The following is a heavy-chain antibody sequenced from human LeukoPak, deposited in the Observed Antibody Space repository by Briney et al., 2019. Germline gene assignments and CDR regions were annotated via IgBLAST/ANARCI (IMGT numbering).Heavy chain of an antibody. J-gene: IGHJ4*02. CDR1: GFTFSSYA. D-gene: IGHD2-15*01. Sequence: GGSLRLSCAASGFTFSSYAMSWVRQAPGKGLEWVSGISGSAGSTYYADSVKDQFAISRDNSKNTLYLQMNSLRAEDTAVYYCAKAQAYCSGGSCYSPFDYWGQGTLVTVSS. V-gene: IGHV3-23*01. CDR2: ISGSAGST. CDR3: AKAQAYCSGGSCYSPFDY.